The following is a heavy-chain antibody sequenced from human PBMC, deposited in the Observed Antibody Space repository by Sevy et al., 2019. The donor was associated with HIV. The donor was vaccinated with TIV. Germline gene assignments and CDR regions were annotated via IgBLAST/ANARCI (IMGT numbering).Heavy chain of an antibody. Sequence: SETLSLTCAVYGGSFSGYYWSWIRQPPGKGLEWIGEINHSGSTNYNPSLKSRVTISVDTSKNQFSLKLSSVTAADTTVYYCARGINMDVWGKGTTVTVSS. CDR1: GGSFSGYY. V-gene: IGHV4-34*01. J-gene: IGHJ6*03. CDR2: INHSGST. CDR3: ARGINMDV.